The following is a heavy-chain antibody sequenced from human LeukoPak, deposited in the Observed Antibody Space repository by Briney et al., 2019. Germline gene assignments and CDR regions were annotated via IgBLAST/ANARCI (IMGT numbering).Heavy chain of an antibody. Sequence: GGSLRLSCAASGITFSSYSMNWVRQAPGKGLEWVSSISSSSSYIYYADSVKGRFTISRDNAKNSLYLQMNSLRAEDTAVYYCAKSRGYSYGLYYFDYWGQGTLVTVSS. D-gene: IGHD5-18*01. V-gene: IGHV3-21*01. CDR1: GITFSSYS. CDR3: AKSRGYSYGLYYFDY. J-gene: IGHJ4*02. CDR2: ISSSSSYI.